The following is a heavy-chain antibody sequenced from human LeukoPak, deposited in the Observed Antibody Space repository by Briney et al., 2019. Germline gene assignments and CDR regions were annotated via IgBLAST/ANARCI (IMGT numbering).Heavy chain of an antibody. V-gene: IGHV4-39*01. Sequence: SETLSLTCSVSGGSISSSSYFWGWIRQPPGKGLEWIASVHYSGSTYYNPSLKSRVTISIDTSKDQFSLKLTSVTAADTAVYFCARQLYVSGSYYAPMDVWGKGTTVMISS. CDR1: GGSISSSSYF. J-gene: IGHJ6*03. CDR3: ARQLYVSGSYYAPMDV. CDR2: VHYSGST. D-gene: IGHD3-10*01.